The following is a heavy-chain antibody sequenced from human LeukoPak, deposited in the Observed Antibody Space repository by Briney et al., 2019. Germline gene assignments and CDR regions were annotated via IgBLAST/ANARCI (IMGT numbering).Heavy chain of an antibody. V-gene: IGHV3-30*18. Sequence: PGGSLRLSCAASGFTFSNYAMHWVRQAPGKGLEWVAVISYDGSNEYYGESMKGRFTISRDTSKNTLYLQMNSLRAEDTAVCYCAKDVGKWESLHFFDYWGQGTLVTVSS. J-gene: IGHJ4*02. CDR3: AKDVGKWESLHFFDY. D-gene: IGHD1-26*01. CDR1: GFTFSNYA. CDR2: ISYDGSNE.